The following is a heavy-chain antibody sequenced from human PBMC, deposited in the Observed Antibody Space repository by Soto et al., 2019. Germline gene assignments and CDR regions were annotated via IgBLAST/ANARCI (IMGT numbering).Heavy chain of an antibody. CDR1: GYTFTSYY. V-gene: IGHV1-46*01. J-gene: IGHJ6*02. CDR3: ARDPSFYSGYDPRAYYYYYGMDV. D-gene: IGHD5-12*01. Sequence: EASVKVSCKASGYTFTSYYMHWVRQAPGQGLEWMGIINPSGGSTSYAQKFQGRVTMTRDTSTSTVYMELSSLRSEDTAVYYCARDPSFYSGYDPRAYYYYYGMDVWGQGTTVTVSS. CDR2: INPSGGST.